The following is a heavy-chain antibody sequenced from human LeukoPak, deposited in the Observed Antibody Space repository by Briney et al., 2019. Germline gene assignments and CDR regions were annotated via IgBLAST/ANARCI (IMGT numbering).Heavy chain of an antibody. Sequence: ASVKVSCKASGYTFTSYDINWVRQDTRQGLEWMGWMNPNSGNTGYAQKFQGRVTMTRNTSISTAYMELSSLRSEDTAVYYCARQPLEWLVYYYYYYGMDVWGQGTTVTVSS. CDR2: MNPNSGNT. J-gene: IGHJ6*02. CDR1: GYTFTSYD. V-gene: IGHV1-8*01. CDR3: ARQPLEWLVYYYYYYGMDV. D-gene: IGHD3-3*01.